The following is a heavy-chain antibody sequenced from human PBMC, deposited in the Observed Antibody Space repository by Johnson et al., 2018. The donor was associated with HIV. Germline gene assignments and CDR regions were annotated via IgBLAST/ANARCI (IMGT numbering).Heavy chain of an antibody. V-gene: IGHV3-30-3*01. CDR2: ISYDGSNK. D-gene: IGHD4-23*01. CDR3: ARERGYFGNPAFDI. CDR1: GFTFSSYA. Sequence: VQLVESGGGVVQPGRSLRLSCAASGFTFSSYAMHWVRQAPGKGLEWVAVISYDGSNKFYADSVKGRFTISRDNSKNTLYLQMNSLRTEDTAMYYCARERGYFGNPAFDIWGQGTMVIVSS. J-gene: IGHJ3*02.